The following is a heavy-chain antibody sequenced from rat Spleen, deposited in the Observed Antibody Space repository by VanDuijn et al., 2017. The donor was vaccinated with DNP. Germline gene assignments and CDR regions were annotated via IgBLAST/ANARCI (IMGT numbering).Heavy chain of an antibody. V-gene: IGHV5-22*01. CDR2: ISYDGGSS. D-gene: IGHD1-11*01. Sequence: EMQLVESGGGLVQPGRSLKLSCAASGFTFGDYYMAWVRQTPTKGLAWFAYISYDGGSSYYGDSVKGRFTISRDNAKSTLYLQMNSLISEDMATYYCARYSLRRVWDYWGQGVMVTVSS. CDR3: ARYSLRRVWDY. CDR1: GFTFGDYY. J-gene: IGHJ2*01.